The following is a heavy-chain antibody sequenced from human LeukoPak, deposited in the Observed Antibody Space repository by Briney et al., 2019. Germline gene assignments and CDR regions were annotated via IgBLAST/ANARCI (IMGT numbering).Heavy chain of an antibody. V-gene: IGHV4-39*01. D-gene: IGHD3-16*02. CDR1: GGSISSSSYY. CDR3: ARLIPYYFDY. Sequence: PSETLSLTCTVSGGSISSSSYYWGWIRQPPGKGLEWIGSIYYSGSTYYNPSLKSRVTISVDTSKNQFSLKLSSVTAADTAVYYCARLIPYYFDYWGQGTLVTVSS. J-gene: IGHJ4*02. CDR2: IYYSGST.